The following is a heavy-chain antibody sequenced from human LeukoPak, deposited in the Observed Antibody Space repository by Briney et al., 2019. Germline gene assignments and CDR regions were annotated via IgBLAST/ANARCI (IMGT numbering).Heavy chain of an antibody. D-gene: IGHD3-10*01. J-gene: IGHJ4*02. CDR3: AREISGSGSYPDF. CDR2: IWHDGSHK. V-gene: IGHV3-33*01. CDR1: GFNFDTYA. Sequence: PGGSPRLSCAPSGFNFDTYAMHWVRQAPGQGLEWVALIWHDGSHKFYSNSVRGQFTISRDNSKNTVYLQMNNLRPDDTAVYYCAREISGSGSYPDFWGQGTLVTVSS.